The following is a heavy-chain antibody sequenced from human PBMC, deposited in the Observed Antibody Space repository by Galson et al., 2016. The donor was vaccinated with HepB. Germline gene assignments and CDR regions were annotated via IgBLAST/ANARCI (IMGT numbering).Heavy chain of an antibody. J-gene: IGHJ3*02. CDR1: EGTFNTYA. CDR2: IIPIFDTT. V-gene: IGHV1-69*13. D-gene: IGHD3-22*01. CDR3: ARANHLGYDSIPVDI. Sequence: SVKVSCKASEGTFNTYAISWVRQAPGQGLEWMGGIIPIFDTTNYAQKFQDRVTITADESAGTAYMELSSLRSEDTAVYYCARANHLGYDSIPVDIWGQGTLVTVSS.